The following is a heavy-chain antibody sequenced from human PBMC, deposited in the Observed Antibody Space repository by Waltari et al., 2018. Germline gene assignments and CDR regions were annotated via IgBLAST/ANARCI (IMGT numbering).Heavy chain of an antibody. CDR2: MSYSGAT. J-gene: IGHJ3*01. CDR3: ATYIGASLGTAAFDV. Sequence: QVQVQESGPGLVKPSETLSLTCSVSGVSITSNRHYWGWNRQPPGQGLEWIGTMSYSGATYSSPSLKSRVTISRDTSENQLSLKLGSVTAADTAVYYCATYIGASLGTAAFDVWGQGTTVTVSS. CDR1: GVSITSNRHY. V-gene: IGHV4-39*01. D-gene: IGHD5-12*01.